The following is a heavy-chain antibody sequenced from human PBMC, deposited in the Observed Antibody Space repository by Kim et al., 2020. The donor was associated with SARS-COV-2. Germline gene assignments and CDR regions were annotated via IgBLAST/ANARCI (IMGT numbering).Heavy chain of an antibody. CDR3: AKDSPLGDCSSTSCYRGGAFDI. CDR2: ISGSGGST. V-gene: IGHV3-23*01. CDR1: GFTFSSYA. J-gene: IGHJ3*02. D-gene: IGHD2-2*01. Sequence: GGSLRLSCAASGFTFSSYAMSWVRQAPGKGLEWVSAISGSGGSTYYADSVKGRFTISRDNSKNTLYLQMNSLRAEDTAVYYCAKDSPLGDCSSTSCYRGGAFDIWGQGTMVTVSS.